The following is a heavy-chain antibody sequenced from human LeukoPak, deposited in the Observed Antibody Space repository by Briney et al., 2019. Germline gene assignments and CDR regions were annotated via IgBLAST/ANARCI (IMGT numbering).Heavy chain of an antibody. J-gene: IGHJ4*02. CDR2: ISDNGRST. CDR3: GKGGVTTARDFDL. Sequence: GGSLRLSCSASGLTFSDSAMHWVRQAPGKGLEYVSGISDNGRSTFYSDSLKGRFTVSRDNSKNTLYLQMSSLRAEDAAVYYCGKGGVTTARDFDLWGQGTLVTVSS. V-gene: IGHV3-64D*09. D-gene: IGHD4-17*01. CDR1: GLTFSDSA.